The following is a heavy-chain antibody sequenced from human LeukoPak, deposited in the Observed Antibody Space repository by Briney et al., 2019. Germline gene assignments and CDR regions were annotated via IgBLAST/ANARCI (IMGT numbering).Heavy chain of an antibody. J-gene: IGHJ4*02. V-gene: IGHV3-20*04. CDR2: INWTGGRA. D-gene: IGHD3-10*01. Sequence: PGGSLRLSCAASGFTFDDYAMSWVRQAAGQGLEWVSGINWTGGRAGYADSVKGRFTVSRDNAKNTLYLQMNRLRPEDTAVYYCVRHNYGYDYWGQGTLVTVSS. CDR3: VRHNYGYDY. CDR1: GFTFDDYA.